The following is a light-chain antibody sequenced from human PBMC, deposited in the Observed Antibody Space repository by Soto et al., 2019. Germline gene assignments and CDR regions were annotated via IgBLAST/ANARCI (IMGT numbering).Light chain of an antibody. CDR3: QQCGSSPWT. V-gene: IGKV3-20*01. J-gene: IGKJ1*01. Sequence: EIVLTQSPGTLSLSPGERATLSCRASQSVSSYYLAWYQQKPGQAPRLLIYAASSRATGIPVRFSGGGSGTDFTLTISRLEPEDFAVYYCQQCGSSPWTFGQGTKVDIK. CDR1: QSVSSYY. CDR2: AAS.